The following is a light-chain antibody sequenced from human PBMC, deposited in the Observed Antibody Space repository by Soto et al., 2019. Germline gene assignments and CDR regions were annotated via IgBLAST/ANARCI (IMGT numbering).Light chain of an antibody. V-gene: IGKV3-20*01. CDR1: QSVTSSY. CDR2: GAS. J-gene: IGKJ1*01. Sequence: EIVLAPCPDSLSSSPGERATLSCSASQSVTSSYLAWYQQKPGQAPRLLIYGASTRATGIPVRFSASGSGTDFTLTISRLEPEDFAVYYCQQYGSSPRTFGQGTKVDI. CDR3: QQYGSSPRT.